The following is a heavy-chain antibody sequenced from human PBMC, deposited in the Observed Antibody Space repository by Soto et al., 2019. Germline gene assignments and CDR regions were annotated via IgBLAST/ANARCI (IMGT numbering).Heavy chain of an antibody. CDR3: AKSRDLWFGELLFPAHYYYGMDV. J-gene: IGHJ6*02. V-gene: IGHV4-61*08. D-gene: IGHD3-10*01. CDR1: GGSISSGGYS. CDR2: IYYSGST. Sequence: PSETLSLTCAVSGGSISSGGYSWSWIRQPPGKGLEWIGYIYYSGSTNYNPSLKSRVTISVDTSKNQFSLKLSSVTAADTAVYYCAKSRDLWFGELLFPAHYYYGMDVWGQGTTVTVSS.